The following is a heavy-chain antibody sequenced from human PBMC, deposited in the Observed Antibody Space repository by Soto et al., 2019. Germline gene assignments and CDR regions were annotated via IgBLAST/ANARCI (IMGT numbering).Heavy chain of an antibody. J-gene: IGHJ4*02. D-gene: IGHD3-10*01. CDR3: ARDFAPDETPGEDFES. CDR1: GFTFTHYW. Sequence: EVQLVDSGGGLVQPGGSLRLSCAASGFTFTHYWMHWVRQVPGKGLLWVSRIKADGSTINYADFVKGRFTICRDNVKNTVHLQINSLRADDTGIYYCARDFAPDETPGEDFESLGQRTPVTNSS. V-gene: IGHV3-74*01. CDR2: IKADGSTI.